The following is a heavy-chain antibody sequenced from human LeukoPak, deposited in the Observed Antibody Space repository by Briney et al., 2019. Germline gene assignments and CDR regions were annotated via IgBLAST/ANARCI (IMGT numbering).Heavy chain of an antibody. CDR3: AKAYSGIYAVYTLDY. V-gene: IGHV3-23*01. J-gene: IGHJ4*02. CDR1: GFTFGSCA. CDR2: ISGRGDNT. Sequence: GGSLRLSCAASGFTFGSCAMSWVRQAPGKGLQWVSSISGRGDNTYYADSVKGRFTISRDNSKNTLFLLMNSLRAEDTAVYYCAKAYSGIYAVYTLDYWGQGALVTVSS. D-gene: IGHD1-26*01.